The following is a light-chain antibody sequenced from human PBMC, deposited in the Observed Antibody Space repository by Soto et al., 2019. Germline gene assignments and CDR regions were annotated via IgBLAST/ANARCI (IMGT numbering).Light chain of an antibody. CDR2: KAS. Sequence: DIQMNHSPSTLSASLGDRVTITCRASQSISSWLAWYQQKPGKAPKLLIYKASSLESGVPSRFSGSGSCTEFTLTISSLQPDDFATYYCQQYNSYWTFGQGTKVEIK. CDR1: QSISSW. J-gene: IGKJ1*01. V-gene: IGKV1-5*03. CDR3: QQYNSYWT.